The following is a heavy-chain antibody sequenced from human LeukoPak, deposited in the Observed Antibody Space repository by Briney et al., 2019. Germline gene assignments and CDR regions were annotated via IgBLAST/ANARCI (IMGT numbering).Heavy chain of an antibody. D-gene: IGHD6-6*01. V-gene: IGHV3-66*01. CDR2: IYSGGST. J-gene: IGHJ4*02. Sequence: GGSLRLSCAASGFTVSNTYMSWVRQAPGKGLEWVSLIYSGGSTYYADSVKGRFTISRDNSMNTMFLQMNSLRAEDTAVHYCARVTAARHFDYWGQGTLVTVSS. CDR3: ARVTAARHFDY. CDR1: GFTVSNTY.